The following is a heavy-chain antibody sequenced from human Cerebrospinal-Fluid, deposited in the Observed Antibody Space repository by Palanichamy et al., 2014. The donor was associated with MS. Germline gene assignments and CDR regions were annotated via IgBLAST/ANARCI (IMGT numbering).Heavy chain of an antibody. CDR3: ARSYGDYVDPFFDY. Sequence: QVQLQESGPRLVKPSETLSLTCTVSGYSINNDYFWGWIRQPPGKGLQWIGSVYHSGTTYYNPFLKSRLTISVDTSKNQFSLRLTSVTAADTAMYYCARSYGDYVDPFFDYWGQGALVTVSP. D-gene: IGHD4-17*01. J-gene: IGHJ4*02. V-gene: IGHV4-38-2*02. CDR2: VYHSGTT. CDR1: GYSINNDYF.